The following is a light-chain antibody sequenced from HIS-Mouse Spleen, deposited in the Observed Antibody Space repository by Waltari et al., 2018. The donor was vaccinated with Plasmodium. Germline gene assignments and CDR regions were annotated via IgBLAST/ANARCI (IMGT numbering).Light chain of an antibody. Sequence: DIQMTQSPSSLSASVGDRVTITCQASQDISNYLNWYQQKPGKAPKLLIYDASNLETGVPSRFSGSGSGTDFTFTISSLQPEDIATYYCQQYDNLPPLFTFALGPKWISN. CDR3: QQYDNLPPLFT. J-gene: IGKJ3*01. CDR2: DAS. V-gene: IGKV1-33*01. CDR1: QDISNY.